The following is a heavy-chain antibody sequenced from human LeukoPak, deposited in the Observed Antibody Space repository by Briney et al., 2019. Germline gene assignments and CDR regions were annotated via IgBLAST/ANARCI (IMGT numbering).Heavy chain of an antibody. CDR3: ARHNRGYDPLWYYYMDV. D-gene: IGHD5-12*01. J-gene: IGHJ6*03. V-gene: IGHV4-39*01. CDR1: GGSISSSSYY. Sequence: KPSETLSLTCTVSGGSISSSSYYWGWIRQPPGKGLEWIGSIYYSGSTYYNPSLKSRVTISVDTSKNQFSLKLSSVTAADTAVYYRARHNRGYDPLWYYYMDVWGKGTTVTVSS. CDR2: IYYSGST.